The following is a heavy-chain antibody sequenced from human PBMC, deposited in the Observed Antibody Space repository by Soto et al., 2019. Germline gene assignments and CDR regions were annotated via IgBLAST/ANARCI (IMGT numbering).Heavy chain of an antibody. V-gene: IGHV1-8*01. J-gene: IGHJ4*02. CDR1: GYTFTEFD. CDR3: ARVVRFFGGHAGY. Sequence: QVLLVQSGADVKKPGASVKVSCKTSGYTFTEFDINWVRQAPGQGLEWMAWMNTNTGNTGYAQKFQGRVTMTSDTSISTAHIELRRLRSEDTAVYYCARVVRFFGGHAGYWGQGTLVTVSS. D-gene: IGHD3-3*01. CDR2: MNTNTGNT.